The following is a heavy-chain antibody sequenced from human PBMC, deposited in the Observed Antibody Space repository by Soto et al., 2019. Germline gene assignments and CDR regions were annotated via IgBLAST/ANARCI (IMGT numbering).Heavy chain of an antibody. CDR2: IYYSGTT. Sequence: QVQLQESVPGLLKPSETLSLTCTVSGGSISGYHWSWIRHPPGKGLECIVYIYYSGTTNYDPSLKSRVTMSVDTSKNQFSLKLSSVTAADTAVYYCARLTGGTYLSFYYYIGVWGKGTTVTVSS. J-gene: IGHJ6*03. CDR1: GGSISGYH. CDR3: ARLTGGTYLSFYYYIGV. D-gene: IGHD2-8*02. V-gene: IGHV4-59*01.